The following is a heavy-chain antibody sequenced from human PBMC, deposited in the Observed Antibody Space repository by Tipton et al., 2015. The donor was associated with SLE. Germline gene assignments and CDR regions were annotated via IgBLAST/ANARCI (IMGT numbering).Heavy chain of an antibody. J-gene: IGHJ4*02. CDR2: IYYDGTT. V-gene: IGHV4-39*07. D-gene: IGHD7-27*01. CDR3: ARGRHWGMVDF. CDR1: GGSITSNNVH. Sequence: TLSLTCSVAGGSITSNNVHWAWIRQPPGTGLEWIGSIYYDGTTYYNPSLRGRLTLSVETSKDQISLRLTSVTAADTAVYYCARGRHWGMVDFWGQGTLVTVSS.